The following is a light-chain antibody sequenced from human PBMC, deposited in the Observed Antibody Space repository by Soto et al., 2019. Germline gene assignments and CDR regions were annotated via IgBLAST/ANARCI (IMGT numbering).Light chain of an antibody. CDR2: WAS. CDR1: QTVLYTSKY. CDR3: QQYDTTPVT. Sequence: DIVMTQSPDSLAVSLGEMATINCKSSQTVLYTSKYLAWYQQKPGQPPKLLIYWASTRESGVPDRLSGSGSGTDCTLPISSLQAEDVAVYSGQQYDTTPVTFGQGTKVEIK. J-gene: IGKJ1*01. V-gene: IGKV4-1*01.